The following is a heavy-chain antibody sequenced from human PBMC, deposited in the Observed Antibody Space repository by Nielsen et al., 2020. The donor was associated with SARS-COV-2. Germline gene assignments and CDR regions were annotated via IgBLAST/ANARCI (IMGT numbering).Heavy chain of an antibody. Sequence: GESLKISCAASGFSFRNYGMNWVRQAPGKGLAWVAHINSDGSRTTYADSVKGRFTISRDNARDTLFLQMNSLSAEDTAVYYCARLWDDGYYFDTGPYDYWGQGTLVTVSS. D-gene: IGHD3-22*01. CDR3: ARLWDDGYYFDTGPYDY. CDR2: INSDGSRT. J-gene: IGHJ4*02. CDR1: GFSFRNYG. V-gene: IGHV3-74*03.